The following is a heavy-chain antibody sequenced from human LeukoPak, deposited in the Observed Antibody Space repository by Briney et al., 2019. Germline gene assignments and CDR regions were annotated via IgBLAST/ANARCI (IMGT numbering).Heavy chain of an antibody. CDR2: INHSGST. CDR1: GGSFSGYY. D-gene: IGHD4-17*01. CDR3: ARSSYGDYEDY. V-gene: IGHV4-34*01. J-gene: IGHJ4*02. Sequence: PSETLSLTCAVYGGSFSGYYWSWIRQPPGKGLEWIGEINHSGSTNYNPSLKSRVAISVDTSKNQFSLKLSSVTAADTAAYYCARSSYGDYEDYWGQGTLVTVSS.